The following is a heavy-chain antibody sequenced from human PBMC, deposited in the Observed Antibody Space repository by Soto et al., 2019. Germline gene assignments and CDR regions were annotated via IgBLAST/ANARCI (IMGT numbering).Heavy chain of an antibody. CDR1: GASITYGAYS. CDR2: INHLETT. J-gene: IGHJ4*02. D-gene: IGHD3-10*01. CDR3: ARGGGFEFFDY. V-gene: IGHV4-30-2*01. Sequence: PSETLSLTCTVSGASITYGAYSWSWIRQTPGKGLEWIGYINHLETTFYNPSFESRLTLSIDRTKNQFSLNLKSMSAADRAVYFCARGGGFEFFDYWGQGIMVTVSS.